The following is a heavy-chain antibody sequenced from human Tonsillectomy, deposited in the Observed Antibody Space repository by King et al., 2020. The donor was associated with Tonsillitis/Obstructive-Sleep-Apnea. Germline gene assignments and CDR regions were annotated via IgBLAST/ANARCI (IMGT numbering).Heavy chain of an antibody. CDR3: ARERGTLIVAPGY. Sequence: VQLVESGGGVVQPGRSLRLSCAASGFTFSSYDMHWVRQAPGKGLEWVAVISYDGSNKYYADSVKGRFTISRDNSKNTLYLQMNSLRAEDTAVYYVARERGTLIVAPGYCGQGTLVTVS. J-gene: IGHJ4*02. CDR2: ISYDGSNK. CDR1: GFTFSSYD. D-gene: IGHD3-22*01. V-gene: IGHV3-30*04.